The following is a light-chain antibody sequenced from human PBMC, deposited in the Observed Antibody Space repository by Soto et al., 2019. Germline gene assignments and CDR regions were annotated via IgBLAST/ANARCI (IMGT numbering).Light chain of an antibody. CDR1: QSVSSRY. J-gene: IGKJ1*01. V-gene: IGKV3-20*01. CDR2: GAS. CDR3: QQYDSTPPGT. Sequence: IVLTQSPGTLSLSPGERATLSCRASQSVSSRYLAWYQKKPGQAPRLLLYGASSRATGIPDRFSGSGSGTEFTLTIRRLEPEDFAVYYGQQYDSTPPGTFGQGTKVDIK.